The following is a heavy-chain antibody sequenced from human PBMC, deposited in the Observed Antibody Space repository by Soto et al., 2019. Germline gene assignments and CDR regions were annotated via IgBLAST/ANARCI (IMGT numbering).Heavy chain of an antibody. D-gene: IGHD5-12*01. Sequence: QVQLQESGPGLVKPSETLSLTCTVSGDSVSTGPSYWSWIRQPPGKGLECIAFIYNSETTYYNPSLSSRVTISVEKSNNQFSLKLSSATAADTGVYYCARGRGYGYGIDYWGQGTLVSVSS. J-gene: IGHJ4*02. V-gene: IGHV4-61*01. CDR1: GDSVSTGPSY. CDR3: ARGRGYGYGIDY. CDR2: IYNSETT.